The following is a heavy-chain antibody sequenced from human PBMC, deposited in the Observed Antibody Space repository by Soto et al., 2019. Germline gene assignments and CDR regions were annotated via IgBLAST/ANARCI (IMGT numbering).Heavy chain of an antibody. D-gene: IGHD3-22*01. Sequence: TSETLSLTCTVSGGSISSSSYYWGWIRQPPGKGLEWIGSIYYSGSTYYSPSLKSRVTISVDTSKNQFSLELSSVTAADTAVYYCASTKDYYDSSGYYTSIDYWGQGTLVTVSS. CDR1: GGSISSSSYY. CDR2: IYYSGST. J-gene: IGHJ4*02. V-gene: IGHV4-39*01. CDR3: ASTKDYYDSSGYYTSIDY.